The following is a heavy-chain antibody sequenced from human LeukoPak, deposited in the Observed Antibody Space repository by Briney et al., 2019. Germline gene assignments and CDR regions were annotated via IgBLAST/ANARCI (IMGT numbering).Heavy chain of an antibody. V-gene: IGHV4-34*01. CDR1: GGSFSGHY. D-gene: IGHD3-10*01. Sequence: SETLSLTCAVYGGSFSGHYWSWIRQPPGKGLEWIGEINHSGSTNYNPSLKSRVTISVDTSKNQFSLKLSSVTAADTAVYYCARGAMVRATEDWFDPWGQGTLVTVSS. CDR3: ARGAMVRATEDWFDP. J-gene: IGHJ5*02. CDR2: INHSGST.